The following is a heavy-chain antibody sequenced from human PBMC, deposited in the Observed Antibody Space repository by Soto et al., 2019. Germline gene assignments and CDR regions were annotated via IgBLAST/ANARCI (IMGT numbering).Heavy chain of an antibody. D-gene: IGHD2-8*01. Sequence: GGSLRLSCAASGFTFSSYAMHWVRQAPGKGLEWVAVISYDGSNKYYADSVKGRFTVSRDNSKNTLYLQMNSLRAEDTAVYYCARDRMATFDYWGQGTLVTVSS. CDR3: ARDRMATFDY. CDR1: GFTFSSYA. CDR2: ISYDGSNK. J-gene: IGHJ4*02. V-gene: IGHV3-30-3*01.